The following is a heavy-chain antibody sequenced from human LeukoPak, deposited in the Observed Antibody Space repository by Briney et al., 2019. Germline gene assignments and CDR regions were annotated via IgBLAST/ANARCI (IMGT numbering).Heavy chain of an antibody. CDR1: GGSFSGYY. CDR2: INHSGST. Sequence: SETLSLTCAVYGGSFSGYYWSWIRQPPGKGLEWIGEINHSGSTNYNPSLKSRVTISVDTSKNQFSLKLSSVTAADTAVYYCARGCIAAEGGSSSPSLNFDYWGQGTLVTVSS. J-gene: IGHJ4*02. CDR3: ARGCIAAEGGSSSPSLNFDY. V-gene: IGHV4-34*01. D-gene: IGHD6-13*01.